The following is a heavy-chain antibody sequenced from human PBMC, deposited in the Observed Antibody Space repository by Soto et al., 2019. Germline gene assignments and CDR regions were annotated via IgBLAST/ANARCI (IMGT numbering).Heavy chain of an antibody. CDR3: ARHWDSDHYGADWFDP. D-gene: IGHD3-16*01. Sequence: QVQLQESGPGLVKPSETLSLTCTVSGGSMNNNYWSWIRQPPGKGLEWIGWIHYGGHSSYNPSLRSRVSIPGDTSKNLSPMMVTSVTAAATAVYYCARHWDSDHYGADWFDPWGHGALVTVSS. CDR1: GGSMNNNY. CDR2: IHYGGHS. J-gene: IGHJ5*02. V-gene: IGHV4-59*08.